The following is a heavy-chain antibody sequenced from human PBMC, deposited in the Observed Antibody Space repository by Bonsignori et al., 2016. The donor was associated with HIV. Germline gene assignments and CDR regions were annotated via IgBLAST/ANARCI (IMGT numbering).Heavy chain of an antibody. Sequence: WVRQAPGQGLEWMGWMNPNSGNTGYAQKFQGRVTMTRNTSISTAYMELSSLRSEDTAVYYCALLGTTDRDAFDIWGQGTMVTVSS. CDR3: ALLGTTDRDAFDI. V-gene: IGHV1-8*01. CDR2: MNPNSGNT. D-gene: IGHD7-27*01. J-gene: IGHJ3*02.